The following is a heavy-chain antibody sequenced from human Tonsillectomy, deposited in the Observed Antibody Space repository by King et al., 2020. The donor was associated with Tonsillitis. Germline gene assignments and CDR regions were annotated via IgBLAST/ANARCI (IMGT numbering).Heavy chain of an antibody. D-gene: IGHD4-23*01. CDR3: ARESPDGGWFDP. J-gene: IGHJ5*02. V-gene: IGHV4-30-4*01. CDR2: IYYSGST. CDR1: GGSISSGDFY. Sequence: MQLQESGPGLVKPSQTLSLTCTVSGGSISSGDFYCSWIRQPPGKGLEWIGYIYYSGSTYYNPSSKSRVTISVDTSKNQFSLKLSSVTAADTAVYYCARESPDGGWFDPWGQGTLVTVSS.